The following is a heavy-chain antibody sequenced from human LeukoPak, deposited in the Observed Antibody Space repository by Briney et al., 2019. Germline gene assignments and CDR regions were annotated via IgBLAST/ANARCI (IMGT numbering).Heavy chain of an antibody. CDR3: ATGRDYLIY. V-gene: IGHV3-23*01. D-gene: IGHD4-17*01. CDR1: GFTFSNYA. J-gene: IGHJ4*02. CDR2: ISSSADNT. Sequence: GGSLRLSCAASGFTFSNYAMSWVRQAPGKGLEWVSSISSSADNTYHADSVKGRFTISRDNSKNTLYLQMNSLRAEDTAVYYCATGRDYLIYWGQGILVTVSS.